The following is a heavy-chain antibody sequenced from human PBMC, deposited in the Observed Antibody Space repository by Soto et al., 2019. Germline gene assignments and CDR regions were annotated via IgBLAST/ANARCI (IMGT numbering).Heavy chain of an antibody. D-gene: IGHD6-6*01. V-gene: IGHV4-31*02. CDR3: ARVVNGSIPDRSVDY. Sequence: SETLSLTCTFSVGSISSGGYYCSWIRQHPWKGLEWIGYIYYSGSTYYNPSLKSRVTISVDTSKNQFSLKLSSVTAADTAVYYCARVVNGSIPDRSVDYWGQGTLVTVSS. J-gene: IGHJ4*02. CDR1: VGSISSGGYY. CDR2: IYYSGST.